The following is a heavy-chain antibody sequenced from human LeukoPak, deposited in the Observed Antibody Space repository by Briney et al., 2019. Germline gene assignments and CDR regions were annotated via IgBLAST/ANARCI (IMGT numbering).Heavy chain of an antibody. CDR1: GGTFSSYA. V-gene: IGHV1-69*13. D-gene: IGHD2-2*01. CDR2: IIPIFGTA. CDR3: AHIVVVPAAKDAFDI. J-gene: IGHJ3*02. Sequence: ASVKVSCKASGGTFSSYAISWVRQAPGQGLEWMGGIIPIFGTANYAQKFQGRVTITADVSTSTAYMELSSLRSEDTAVYYCAHIVVVPAAKDAFDIWGQGTIVTVSS.